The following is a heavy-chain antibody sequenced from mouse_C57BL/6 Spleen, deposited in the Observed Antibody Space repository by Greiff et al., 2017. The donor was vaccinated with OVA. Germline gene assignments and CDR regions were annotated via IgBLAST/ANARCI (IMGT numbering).Heavy chain of an antibody. V-gene: IGHV1-53*01. Sequence: QVQLQQPGTELVKPGASVKLSCKASGYTFTSYWMHWVKQRPGQGLEWIGNINPSNGGTNYNEKFKSKATLTVDKSSSTAYMQLSSLTSEDSAVYYCARSPIITTVVATDRYFDVWGTGTTVTVSS. J-gene: IGHJ1*03. CDR1: GYTFTSYW. D-gene: IGHD1-1*01. CDR3: ARSPIITTVVATDRYFDV. CDR2: INPSNGGT.